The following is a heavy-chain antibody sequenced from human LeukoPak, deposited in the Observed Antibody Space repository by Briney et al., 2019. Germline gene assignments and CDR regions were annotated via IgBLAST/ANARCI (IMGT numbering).Heavy chain of an antibody. CDR2: ISYDGSNK. V-gene: IGHV3-30*18. Sequence: PGRSLRLSCAASGFTFSSYGMHWVRQAPGKGLEWVAVISYDGSNKYYADSVKGRFTISRDNSKNTLYLQMNSLRAEDTAVYYCAKDADSLGSFDYWGQGTLVTVSS. J-gene: IGHJ4*02. CDR1: GFTFSSYG. D-gene: IGHD2-15*01. CDR3: AKDADSLGSFDY.